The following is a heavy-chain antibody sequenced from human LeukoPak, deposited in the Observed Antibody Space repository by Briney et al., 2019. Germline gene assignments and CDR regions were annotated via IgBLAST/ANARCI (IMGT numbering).Heavy chain of an antibody. D-gene: IGHD3-9*01. Sequence: GGPLDISWQGSGSPFTSYWIGGARQLHGKGLEGMGIIFPGDAENRNNPSFQGQFTISPDKSISTAYLQWSSLKASDTAMYYCARLPYYDILTGYYLPFDYWGQGTLVTVSS. CDR1: GSPFTSYW. V-gene: IGHV5-51*01. CDR3: ARLPYYDILTGYYLPFDY. CDR2: IFPGDAEN. J-gene: IGHJ4*02.